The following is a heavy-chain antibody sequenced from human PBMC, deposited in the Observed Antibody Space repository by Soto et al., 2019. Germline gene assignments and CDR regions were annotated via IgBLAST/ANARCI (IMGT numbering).Heavy chain of an antibody. CDR1: GYTFTSYA. CDR2: INAGNGNT. Sequence: ASVKVSCKASGYTFTSYAMHWVRQAPGQRLEWMGWINAGNGNTKYSQKFQGRVTITRDTSASTAYMELSSLRSEDTAVYYCARVSYYYDSSGYRSLSGMDVWGQGTTVTVSS. D-gene: IGHD3-22*01. J-gene: IGHJ6*02. V-gene: IGHV1-3*01. CDR3: ARVSYYYDSSGYRSLSGMDV.